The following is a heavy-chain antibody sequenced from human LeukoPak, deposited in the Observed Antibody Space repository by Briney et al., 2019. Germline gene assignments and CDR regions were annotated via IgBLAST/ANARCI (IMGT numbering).Heavy chain of an antibody. CDR2: IIPILGIA. Sequence: ASVKVSCKASGGTFSSYTISWVRQAPGQGLEWMGRIIPILGIANYAQKFQGRGTITADKSTSTAYMELSSLRSEDTAVYYCARVSLANPYYDFWSGYYSGEFDYWGQGTLVTVSS. D-gene: IGHD3-3*01. V-gene: IGHV1-69*02. CDR1: GGTFSSYT. J-gene: IGHJ4*02. CDR3: ARVSLANPYYDFWSGYYSGEFDY.